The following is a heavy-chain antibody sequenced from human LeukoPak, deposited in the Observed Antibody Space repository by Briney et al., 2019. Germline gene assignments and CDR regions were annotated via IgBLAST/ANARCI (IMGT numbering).Heavy chain of an antibody. CDR1: GGSISSHY. Sequence: SETLSLTCTVSGGSISSHYWSWIRQPPGKGLGWIGYIYYSRSTNYNPSLKSRVTISVDTSKNQFSLKLSSVTAADTAVYYCARSGYDILTGYYGFDYWGQGTLVTVSS. CDR3: ARSGYDILTGYYGFDY. J-gene: IGHJ4*02. CDR2: IYYSRST. D-gene: IGHD3-9*01. V-gene: IGHV4-59*11.